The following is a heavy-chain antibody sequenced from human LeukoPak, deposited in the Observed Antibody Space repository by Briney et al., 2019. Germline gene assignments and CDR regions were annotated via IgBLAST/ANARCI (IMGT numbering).Heavy chain of an antibody. CDR2: ISAYSGNT. Sequence: ASVKVSCKASDYTFTSYGISWVRQAPGQGLEWMGWISAYSGNTNYAQKLQGRVTMTTDTSTSTAYMELRSLRSDDTAVYYCARGQYYYGSGSYSSFDYWGQGTLVTVSS. CDR1: DYTFTSYG. V-gene: IGHV1-18*01. D-gene: IGHD3-10*01. J-gene: IGHJ4*02. CDR3: ARGQYYYGSGSYSSFDY.